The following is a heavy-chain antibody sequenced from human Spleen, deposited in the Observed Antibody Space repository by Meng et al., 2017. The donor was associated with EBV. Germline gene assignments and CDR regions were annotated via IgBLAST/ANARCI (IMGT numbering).Heavy chain of an antibody. Sequence: LRAAGPGQVKPSETPPLSCPVSGDSISSFFYWGWIRQPPGRGLEWIGSVHYTGSTYYSPSLKSRVTVSVDTSKNQFSLRLTSVTAADTAVYYCARPFPSWQSPRLDPFGAWGQGTLVTVSS. V-gene: IGHV4-39*01. CDR1: GDSISSFFY. CDR2: VHYTGST. J-gene: IGHJ5*02. CDR3: ARPFPSWQSPRLDPFGA. D-gene: IGHD6-19*01.